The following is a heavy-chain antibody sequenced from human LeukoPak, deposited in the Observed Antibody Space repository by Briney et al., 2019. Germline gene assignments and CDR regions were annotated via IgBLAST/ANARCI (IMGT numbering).Heavy chain of an antibody. D-gene: IGHD3-16*02. Sequence: GGSLRLSCAASGFTFDDYAMHWVRQAPGKGLEWVSGISWNSGSIGYADSVKGRFTISRDNSKNTLYLQMNSLRAEDTAVYYCAKDRLLPLSDYDYVWGSYRTDAFDIWGQGTMVTVSS. CDR2: ISWNSGSI. CDR3: AKDRLLPLSDYDYVWGSYRTDAFDI. V-gene: IGHV3-9*01. J-gene: IGHJ3*02. CDR1: GFTFDDYA.